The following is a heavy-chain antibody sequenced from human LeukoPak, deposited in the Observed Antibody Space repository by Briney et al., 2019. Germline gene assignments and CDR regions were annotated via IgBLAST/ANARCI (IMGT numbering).Heavy chain of an antibody. CDR2: IIPIFGTA. D-gene: IGHD4-17*01. V-gene: IGHV1-69*05. CDR3: ANYGDYVSWFDP. CDR1: GGTFSSYA. Sequence: SVKVSCKASGGTFSSYAISRVRQAPGQGLEWMGGIIPIFGTANYAQKFQGRVTITTDESTSTAYMELSSLRSEDTAVYYCANYGDYVSWFDPWGQGTLDTVSS. J-gene: IGHJ5*02.